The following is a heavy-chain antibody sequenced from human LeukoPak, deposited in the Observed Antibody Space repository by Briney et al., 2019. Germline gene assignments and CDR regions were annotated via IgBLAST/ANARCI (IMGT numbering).Heavy chain of an antibody. V-gene: IGHV4-4*07. Sequence: PSETLSLTCTVSGGSISSYHWSWIRQAAGKGLEWIGRIYSNGITNYNPSLKSRLTMSIDTSKKEFSLKLTSATAADTGVYYCASSPDFYYYYMDVWGNGTTVTVSS. CDR2: IYSNGIT. CDR1: GGSISSYH. CDR3: ASSPDFYYYYMDV. J-gene: IGHJ6*03.